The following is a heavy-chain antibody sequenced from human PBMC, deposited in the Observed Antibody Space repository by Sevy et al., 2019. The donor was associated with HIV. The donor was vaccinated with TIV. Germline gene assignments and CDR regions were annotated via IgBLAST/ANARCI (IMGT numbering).Heavy chain of an antibody. CDR2: ISGSGGST. J-gene: IGHJ4*02. Sequence: GGSLRLSCAASGFTFSSYAMSWVRQAPGKGLEWVSAISGSGGSTYYADSVKGRFTISGDNSKNTLYLQMNSLRAEDTAVYYCAKDLGFRELSGFDYWGQGTLVTVSS. CDR3: AKDLGFRELSGFDY. D-gene: IGHD3-10*01. CDR1: GFTFSSYA. V-gene: IGHV3-23*01.